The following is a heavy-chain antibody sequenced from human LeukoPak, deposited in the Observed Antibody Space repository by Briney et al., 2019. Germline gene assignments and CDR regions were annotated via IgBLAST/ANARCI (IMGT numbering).Heavy chain of an antibody. CDR3: ANLGYCSSTSCYNY. J-gene: IGHJ4*02. CDR1: GGTFSSYA. Sequence: SVKVSCKASGGTFSSYAISWVRQAPGQGLEWMGGIIPIFGTANYAQKFQGRVTITADESTSTAYMELSSLRSEDTAVYYCANLGYCSSTSCYNYWGQGTLVTVSS. CDR2: IIPIFGTA. V-gene: IGHV1-69*13. D-gene: IGHD2-2*02.